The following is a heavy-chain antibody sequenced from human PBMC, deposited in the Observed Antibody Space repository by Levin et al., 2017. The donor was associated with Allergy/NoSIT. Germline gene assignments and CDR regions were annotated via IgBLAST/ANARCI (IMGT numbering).Heavy chain of an antibody. CDR2: ISYDGSNK. CDR1: GFTFSSYA. Sequence: GGSLRLSCAASGFTFSSYAMHWVRQAPGKGLEWVAVISYDGSNKYYADSVKGRFTISRDNSKNTLYLQMNSLRAEDTAVYYCARHSGWSLGGDFDYWGQGTLVTVSS. J-gene: IGHJ4*02. V-gene: IGHV3-30-3*01. D-gene: IGHD6-19*01. CDR3: ARHSGWSLGGDFDY.